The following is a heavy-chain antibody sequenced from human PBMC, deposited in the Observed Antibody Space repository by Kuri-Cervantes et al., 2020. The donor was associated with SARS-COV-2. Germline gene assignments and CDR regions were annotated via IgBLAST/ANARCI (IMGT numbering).Heavy chain of an antibody. CDR3: ARESRYCSGGSCLRPLGY. V-gene: IGHV1-2*02. Sequence: ASVKVSCKASGYTFTGYYMHWVRQAPGQGLEWMGWINPNSGGTNYAQKFQGRVTMTRNTSISTAYMELSSLRSEDTAVYYCARESRYCSGGSCLRPLGYWGQGTLVTVSS. CDR2: INPNSGGT. D-gene: IGHD2-15*01. CDR1: GYTFTGYY. J-gene: IGHJ4*02.